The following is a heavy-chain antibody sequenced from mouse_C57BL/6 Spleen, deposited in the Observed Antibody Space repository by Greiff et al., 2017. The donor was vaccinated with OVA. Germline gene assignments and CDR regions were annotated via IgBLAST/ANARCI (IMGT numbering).Heavy chain of an antibody. J-gene: IGHJ4*01. V-gene: IGHV5-17*01. CDR3: ARSIYDGYHSRAMDY. D-gene: IGHD2-3*01. CDR1: GFTFSDYG. Sequence: EVQVVESGGGLVKPGGSLKLSCAASGFTFSDYGMHWVRQAPEKGLEWVAYISSGSSTIYYADTVKGRFTISRDNAKNTLFLQMASLRSEDTAMYYCARSIYDGYHSRAMDYWGQGTSVTVSS. CDR2: ISSGSSTI.